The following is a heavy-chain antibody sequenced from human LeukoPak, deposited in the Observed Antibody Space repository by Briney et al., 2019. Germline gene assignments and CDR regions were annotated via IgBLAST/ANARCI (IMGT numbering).Heavy chain of an antibody. V-gene: IGHV1-2*02. D-gene: IGHD3-10*01. CDR1: GYTFTGYY. J-gene: IGHJ6*02. CDR3: ARVTADGSGRNRNDNYGMDV. CDR2: INPNSGGT. Sequence: ASVKVSCKASGYTFTGYYMHWVRQAPGQGLEWMGWINPNSGGTNYAQKFQGRVTMTRDTSISTAYMELSRLRSDDTAVYYCARVTADGSGRNRNDNYGMDVWGQGTTVTVSS.